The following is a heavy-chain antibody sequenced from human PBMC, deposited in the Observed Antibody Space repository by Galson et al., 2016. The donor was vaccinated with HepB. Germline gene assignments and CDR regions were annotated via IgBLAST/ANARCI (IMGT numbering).Heavy chain of an antibody. CDR3: ARGDCSSSTCYVIWFDP. V-gene: IGHV3-7*01. CDR1: GFTISNYW. Sequence: SLRLSCAASGFTISNYWMSWVRQAPGKGRESVANIKNGGSQKYYVDSVKGRFTISRDNGKNSLYLQMGSLRAEDTAVYYCARGDCSSSTCYVIWFDPWGQGTLVTVSS. D-gene: IGHD2-2*01. J-gene: IGHJ5*02. CDR2: IKNGGSQK.